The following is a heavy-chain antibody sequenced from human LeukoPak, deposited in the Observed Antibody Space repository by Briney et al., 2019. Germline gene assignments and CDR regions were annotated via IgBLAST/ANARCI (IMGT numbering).Heavy chain of an antibody. V-gene: IGHV3-23*01. CDR2: LTDSGDAT. CDR1: GFTFSHYA. D-gene: IGHD4-17*01. Sequence: GGSLRLSCAVSGFTFSHYAMSWVRQAPGTGLEWVGSLTDSGDATYYADSVKGRLTISRDNSKNTLYLQMNSLRAEDTAVYYCAKDLDYGDYPLYYGMDVWGQGTTVTVSS. J-gene: IGHJ6*02. CDR3: AKDLDYGDYPLYYGMDV.